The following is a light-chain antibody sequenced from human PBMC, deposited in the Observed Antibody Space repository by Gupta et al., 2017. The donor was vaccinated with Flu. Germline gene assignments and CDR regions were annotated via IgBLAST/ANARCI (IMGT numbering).Light chain of an antibody. CDR1: SLSIYF. J-gene: IGLJ2*01. Sequence: SSELTQEPAVSVALGQTVRITCQGDSLSIYFAAWYQQKPRQAPVLVIYDENSRPSEIPDRFSGSRSGTTSSLTITGAQAEDEADYYCNSRDSSGNHLIFGGRTVLTVL. V-gene: IGLV3-19*01. CDR3: NSRDSSGNHLI. CDR2: DEN.